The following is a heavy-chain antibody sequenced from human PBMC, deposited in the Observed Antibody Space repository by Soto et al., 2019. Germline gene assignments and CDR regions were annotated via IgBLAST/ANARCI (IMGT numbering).Heavy chain of an antibody. CDR1: GGSFSSYY. D-gene: IGHD3-3*01. CDR3: ARRNFGKYDHYFDS. CDR2: LSYSGST. V-gene: IGHV4-59*01. J-gene: IGHJ4*02. Sequence: PSETLSLTCTVSGGSFSSYYWSWIRQPPGKGLEWSVYLSYSGSTNYNPSLKSRVSISVDMSKNQFSLKLSFVTAADTAVYYCARRNFGKYDHYFDSWGQGTLGTVSS.